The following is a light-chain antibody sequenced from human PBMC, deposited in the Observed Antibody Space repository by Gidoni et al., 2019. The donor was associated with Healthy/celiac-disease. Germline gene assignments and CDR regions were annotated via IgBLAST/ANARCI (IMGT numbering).Light chain of an antibody. CDR3: QQYGSSPRT. CDR2: GAS. CDR1: QSVSSSY. V-gene: IGKV3-20*01. Sequence: ELALTRSPGTLSLSPGERATLSCRASQSVSSSYLTWYQQKPGQAPRLLIYGASSRATGIPDRFSGSGSGTDFTLTISRLEREDFAVYYCQQYGSSPRTFXXXTKVEIK. J-gene: IGKJ1*01.